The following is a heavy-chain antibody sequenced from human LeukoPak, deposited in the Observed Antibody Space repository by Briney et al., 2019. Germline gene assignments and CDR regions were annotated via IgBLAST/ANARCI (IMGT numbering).Heavy chain of an antibody. CDR2: INHSGST. J-gene: IGHJ4*02. CDR3: AAGWAPGGY. D-gene: IGHD4-23*01. CDR1: GGSFSGYY. V-gene: IGHV4-34*01. Sequence: PSETLSLTCAVYGGSFSGYYWSWIRQPPGKGLEWIGEINHSGSTNYNPSLKSRVTTSVDTSKNQFSLKLSSVTAADTAVYYCAAGWAPGGYWGQGTLVTVSS.